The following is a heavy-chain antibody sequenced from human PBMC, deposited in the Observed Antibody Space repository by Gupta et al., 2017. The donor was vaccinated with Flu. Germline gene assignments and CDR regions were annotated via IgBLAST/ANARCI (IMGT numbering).Heavy chain of an antibody. CDR3: VKERGPFDGFDI. J-gene: IGHJ3*02. V-gene: IGHV3-33*06. CDR2: IWSDGNNK. CDR1: IFSRYG. Sequence: IFSRYGMHWVRQAPGKGLEWVAVIWSDGNNKGYADSVKGRFNFYRDNAKNTMSLQMNRLRVEDTAVYYCVKERGPFDGFDIWGQGTMVTVSS.